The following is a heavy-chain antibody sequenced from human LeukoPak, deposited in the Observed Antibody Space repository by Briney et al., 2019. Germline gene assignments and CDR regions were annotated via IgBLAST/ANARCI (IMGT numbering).Heavy chain of an antibody. CDR3: ARGKSRDAFDI. CDR2: IIPIFGTA. CDR1: GYTFTGYY. D-gene: IGHD3-10*01. J-gene: IGHJ3*02. Sequence: SVKVSCKASGYTFTGYYMHWVRQAPGQGLEWMGGIIPIFGTANYAQKFQGRVTITADESTSTAYMELSSLRSEDTAMYYCARGKSRDAFDIWGQGTMVTVSS. V-gene: IGHV1-69*13.